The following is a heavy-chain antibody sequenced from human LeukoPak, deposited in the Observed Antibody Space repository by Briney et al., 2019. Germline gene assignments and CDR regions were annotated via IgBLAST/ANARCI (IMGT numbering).Heavy chain of an antibody. V-gene: IGHV3-7*01. CDR2: IKQDGSEK. D-gene: IGHD6-19*01. Sequence: GGSLRLSCAASGFTFSSYWMSWVRQAPGKGLEWVANIKQDGSEKYYVDSVKGRFTISRDNAKNSLYLQMNSLRAEDTAVYYCAGIAVAGPYYFDYWGQGTLVTVSS. CDR3: AGIAVAGPYYFDY. CDR1: GFTFSSYW. J-gene: IGHJ4*02.